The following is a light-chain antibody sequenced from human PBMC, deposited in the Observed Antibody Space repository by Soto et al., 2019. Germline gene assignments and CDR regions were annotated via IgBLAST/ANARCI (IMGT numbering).Light chain of an antibody. Sequence: EIVLTQSPGTLSLSPGERATLSCRASQSVISTYLAWYQQKPGQAPRLLFYGASGRATGIPDRFSGSGSGTDFTLTISSRKPEDFEVYFCQLYGSSMYTFGQGTKLEIK. J-gene: IGKJ2*01. CDR3: QLYGSSMYT. CDR2: GAS. V-gene: IGKV3-20*01. CDR1: QSVISTY.